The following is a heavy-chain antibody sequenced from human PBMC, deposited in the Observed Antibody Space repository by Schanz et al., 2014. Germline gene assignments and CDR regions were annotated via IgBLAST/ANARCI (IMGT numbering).Heavy chain of an antibody. V-gene: IGHV1-2*04. Sequence: QVQLEQSGAEVKKPGASVKVSCKTSGYAFSDYGITWVRQAPGQGLQWMGWINPNTGGTNFAQKFQGWVTVTRDTSISTVYMELRSLRSDDTALYYCTRGGYSYALSAFDIWGQGTMVTVSS. J-gene: IGHJ3*02. CDR3: TRGGYSYALSAFDI. CDR1: GYAFSDYG. D-gene: IGHD5-18*01. CDR2: INPNTGGT.